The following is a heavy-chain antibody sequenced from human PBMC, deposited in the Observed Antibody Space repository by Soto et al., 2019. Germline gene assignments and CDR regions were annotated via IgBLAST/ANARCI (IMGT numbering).Heavy chain of an antibody. Sequence: ASVKVSCKASGYTFTSYGITWVRQAPGQGLEWMGWISAYNGNTNYAQKFQGRVTMTTDTSTSTAYMELRSLRSDDTAVYYCAKDVKRITIFRVFINTSNWFDPWGQ. V-gene: IGHV1-18*01. CDR2: ISAYNGNT. CDR3: AKDVKRITIFRVFINTSNWFDP. D-gene: IGHD3-3*01. J-gene: IGHJ5*02. CDR1: GYTFTSYG.